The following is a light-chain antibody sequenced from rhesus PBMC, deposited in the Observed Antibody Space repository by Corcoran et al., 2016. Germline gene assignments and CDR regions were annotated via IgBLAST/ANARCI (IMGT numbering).Light chain of an antibody. CDR2: KAS. Sequence: DIQLTQSPSSLSASVGDTVTITLRASQSISSLLDWYQQKPGKAPKPLTYKASSLESGVPTWFSGSGSGTYCTFTISSLQAEDVATYYCQKCNRSPYSFGQGTKVEIK. J-gene: IGKJ2*01. CDR1: QSISSL. V-gene: IGKV1-22*01. CDR3: QKCNRSPYS.